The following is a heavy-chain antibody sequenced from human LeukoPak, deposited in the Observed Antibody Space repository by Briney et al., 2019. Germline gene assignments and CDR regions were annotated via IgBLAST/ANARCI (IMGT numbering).Heavy chain of an antibody. CDR1: GFTFSSYG. D-gene: IGHD1-14*01. J-gene: IGHJ6*03. V-gene: IGHV3-30*02. Sequence: GGSLRLSCAASGFTFSSYGMHWVRQAPGKGLEWVAFIRYDGSNKYYADSVKGRFTTSRDNSKNTLYLQMNSLRAEDTAVYYCAKGRGLGRTGYYYYYMDVWGKGTTVTISS. CDR3: AKGRGLGRTGYYYYYMDV. CDR2: IRYDGSNK.